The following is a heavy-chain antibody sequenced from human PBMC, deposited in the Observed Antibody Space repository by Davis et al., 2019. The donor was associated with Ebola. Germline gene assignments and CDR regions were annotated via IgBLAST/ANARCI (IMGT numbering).Heavy chain of an antibody. Sequence: PGGSLRLSCAASGFTVSSNYMSWVRQAPGKGLEWVSVIYSGGSTYYADSVKGRFTISRDNSKNTLYLQMNSLRAEDTAVYYCAKGSVTIFGVAPDYYGMDVWGKGTTVTVSS. CDR3: AKGSVTIFGVAPDYYGMDV. CDR2: IYSGGST. CDR1: GFTVSSNY. D-gene: IGHD3-3*01. V-gene: IGHV3-66*01. J-gene: IGHJ6*04.